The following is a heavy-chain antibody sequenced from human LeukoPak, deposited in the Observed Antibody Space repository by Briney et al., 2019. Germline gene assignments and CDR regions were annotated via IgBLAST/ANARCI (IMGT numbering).Heavy chain of an antibody. V-gene: IGHV4-34*01. CDR2: INHSGST. J-gene: IGHJ6*03. CDR3: ARDLKSATGTTGGKNYYYYYYMDV. CDR1: GGSFSGYY. Sequence: SETLSLTCAVYGGSFSGYYWSWIRQPPGKGLEWIGEINHSGSTNYNPSLKSRVTISVDTSKNQFSLKLSSVTAADTAVYYCARDLKSATGTTGGKNYYYYYYMDVWGKGTTVTISS. D-gene: IGHD1-1*01.